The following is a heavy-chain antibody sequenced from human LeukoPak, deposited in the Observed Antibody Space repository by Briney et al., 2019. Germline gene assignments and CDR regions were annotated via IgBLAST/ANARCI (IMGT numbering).Heavy chain of an antibody. V-gene: IGHV1-2*02. CDR1: GYTFTGYY. CDR3: ARGPVLLWFGEPGRFDI. J-gene: IGHJ3*02. Sequence: ASVKVSCKASGYTFTGYYMHWVRQAPGQGLEWMGWINPNSGGTNYAQKFQGRVTMTRDTSISTAYMELSRLRSDDTAVCYCARGPVLLWFGEPGRFDIWGQGTMVTVSS. D-gene: IGHD3-10*01. CDR2: INPNSGGT.